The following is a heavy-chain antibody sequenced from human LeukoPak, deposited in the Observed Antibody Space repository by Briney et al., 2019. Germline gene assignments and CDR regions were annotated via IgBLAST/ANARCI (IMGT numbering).Heavy chain of an antibody. V-gene: IGHV4-39*01. Sequence: SETLSLTCTVSGDSINNNNYYWGWIRRPPGKGLEWIGNIYYNGRTYYSPSLKSRGTISIDTSRNQFSVKLNSVTAADTAVYYCARHQGVVDLWGRGSLVIVSS. J-gene: IGHJ2*01. CDR3: ARHQGVVDL. D-gene: IGHD3-3*01. CDR2: IYYNGRT. CDR1: GDSINNNNYY.